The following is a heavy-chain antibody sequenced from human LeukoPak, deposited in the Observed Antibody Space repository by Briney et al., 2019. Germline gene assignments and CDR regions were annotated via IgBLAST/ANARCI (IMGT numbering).Heavy chain of an antibody. Sequence: SETLSLTCTVSGGSISSSSYYWGWIRQPPGKGLEWIGSIYYSGSTYYNPSLKSRVTISVDTSKNQFSLKLSSVTAADTAVYYCARMLNGVGATMEAGYNWFDPWGQGTLVTVSS. J-gene: IGHJ5*02. D-gene: IGHD1-26*01. V-gene: IGHV4-39*07. CDR3: ARMLNGVGATMEAGYNWFDP. CDR1: GGSISSSSYY. CDR2: IYYSGST.